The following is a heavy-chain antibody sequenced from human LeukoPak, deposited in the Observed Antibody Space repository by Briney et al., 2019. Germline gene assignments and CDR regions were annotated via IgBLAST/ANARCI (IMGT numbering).Heavy chain of an antibody. CDR3: ARDDRPSGHDFDY. CDR1: GFTFRDYN. D-gene: IGHD6-6*01. Sequence: GGSLRLSCTASGFTFRDYNINWFRQAPGRGLEWVGFIRSKADGGTTEYAASVKGRFTISRDDSKNVANLQINNLRAEDAALYYCARDDRPSGHDFDYWGQGTLVTVSS. V-gene: IGHV3-49*03. CDR2: IRSKADGGTT. J-gene: IGHJ4*02.